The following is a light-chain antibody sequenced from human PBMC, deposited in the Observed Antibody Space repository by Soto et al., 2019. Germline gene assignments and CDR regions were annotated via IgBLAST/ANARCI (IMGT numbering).Light chain of an antibody. CDR3: GTWDSSLSAGV. V-gene: IGLV1-51*01. CDR2: DNN. J-gene: IGLJ3*02. Sequence: QSVLTQPPSVSAAPAQTVTISCSGSSSNIGNNYVSWYQQLPGTAPKLLIYDNNKRPSGIPDRFSGSKSGTSATLGITGLQTGDEADYYCGTWDSSLSAGVFGGGTKLTVL. CDR1: SSNIGNNY.